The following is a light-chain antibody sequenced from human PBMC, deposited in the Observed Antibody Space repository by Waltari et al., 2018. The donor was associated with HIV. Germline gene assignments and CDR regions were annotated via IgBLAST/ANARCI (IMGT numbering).Light chain of an antibody. CDR3: ACWDRSGDYIL. CDR2: GKN. J-gene: IGLJ2*01. Sequence: SSELTQDPAVSVALGQPVQIACLGDSLRKYYASWYRLRPGQAPQLLVYGKNSRPSGFPDRFSASSSGNRAFLTITGARAEDEADYYCACWDRSGDYILFGGGTSLTGL. CDR1: SLRKYY. V-gene: IGLV3-19*01.